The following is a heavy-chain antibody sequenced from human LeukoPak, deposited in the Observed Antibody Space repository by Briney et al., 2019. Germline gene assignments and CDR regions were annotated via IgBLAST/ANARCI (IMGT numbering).Heavy chain of an antibody. CDR2: ISGSGDST. CDR3: AKDSKWLGGVIDY. Sequence: GGSLRLSCAASGFTFSSYAMSWVRQAPGKGLEWVSAISGSGDSTYYADSVKGRFTISRDNSKKTLYLQLNSLRAEDTALYYCAKDSKWLGGVIDYWGQGTLVTVSS. J-gene: IGHJ4*02. CDR1: GFTFSSYA. D-gene: IGHD3-16*01. V-gene: IGHV3-23*01.